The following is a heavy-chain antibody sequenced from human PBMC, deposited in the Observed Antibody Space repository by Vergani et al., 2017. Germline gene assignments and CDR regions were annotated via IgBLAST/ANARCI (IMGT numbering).Heavy chain of an antibody. J-gene: IGHJ6*02. Sequence: EVQLVESGGGLVQPGGSLRLSCAASGFTFSSYWMHWVRQAPGKGLVWVSRINSDASSTSYADSVKGRFTISRDNAKNTLYLQVNSLRAEDTAVYYCARDKDYYYGMDVWGQGTTVTVSS. CDR2: INSDASST. CDR1: GFTFSSYW. CDR3: ARDKDYYYGMDV. V-gene: IGHV3-74*01.